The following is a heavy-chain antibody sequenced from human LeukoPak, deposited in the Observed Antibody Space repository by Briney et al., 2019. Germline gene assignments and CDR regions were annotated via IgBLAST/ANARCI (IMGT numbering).Heavy chain of an antibody. V-gene: IGHV1-18*01. D-gene: IGHD6-13*01. CDR3: ARIAERQLAYFDY. CDR1: GFTFPNYS. Sequence: ASVKVFCKASGFTFPNYSFTWVRQAPGQGLEWMGWISAYNGDTNYAQKLQGRVTMTTDTSTGTAYMELRSLRSDDTAVYYCARIAERQLAYFDYWGQGTLVTVSS. J-gene: IGHJ4*02. CDR2: ISAYNGDT.